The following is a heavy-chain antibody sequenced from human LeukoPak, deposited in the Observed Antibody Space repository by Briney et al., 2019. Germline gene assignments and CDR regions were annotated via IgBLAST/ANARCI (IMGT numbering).Heavy chain of an antibody. CDR1: GFTFSSYG. Sequence: GGSLRLFCAASGFTFSSYGMHWVRQAPGKGLEWVAFIRYDGSNKYYADSVKGRFTISRDNSKNTLYLQMNSLRAEDTAVYYCAKDPRQRGYFDYWGQGTLVTVSS. CDR3: AKDPRQRGYFDY. V-gene: IGHV3-30*02. CDR2: IRYDGSNK. J-gene: IGHJ4*02.